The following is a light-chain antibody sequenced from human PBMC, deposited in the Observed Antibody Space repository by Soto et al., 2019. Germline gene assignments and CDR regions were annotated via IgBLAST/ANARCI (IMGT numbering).Light chain of an antibody. CDR1: QGVSKW. V-gene: IGKV1-12*01. CDR3: QQANSFPLT. CDR2: GAS. Sequence: DIQLTQSPSSLSASLGDRVTITCGASQGVSKWLAWYQQKPGKAPILLIHGASNLQTGVPSRFSGSGYGTDFVLTITSLQTEDIATYFCQQANSFPLTFGQGTRLEIK. J-gene: IGKJ5*01.